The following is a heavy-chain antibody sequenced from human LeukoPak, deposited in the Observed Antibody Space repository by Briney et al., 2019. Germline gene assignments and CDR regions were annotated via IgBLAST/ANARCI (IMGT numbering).Heavy chain of an antibody. CDR2: IITDGSST. D-gene: IGHD1-1*01. CDR1: GFTFSSYA. J-gene: IGHJ6*03. Sequence: PGGSLRLSCAASGFTFSSYAMSWVRQAPGKGLVWVSRIITDGSSTTYADSVRGRFTISRDNAKNTLCLQMNSLRAEDTAVYYCARENGGSYFYMDVWGKGTTVTVSS. V-gene: IGHV3-74*01. CDR3: ARENGGSYFYMDV.